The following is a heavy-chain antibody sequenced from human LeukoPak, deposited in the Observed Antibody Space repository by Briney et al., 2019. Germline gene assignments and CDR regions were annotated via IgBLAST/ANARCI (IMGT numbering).Heavy chain of an antibody. CDR3: ASHKGF. Sequence: PSETLSLTCTVSGGSISNNYWSWFRQPPGKGLEWIGYIYYSGGTNYNPSLKSRVTISVDTSKSQFSLKLSSVTAADTAVYYCASHKGFWGQGTLVTVSS. CDR2: IYYSGGT. V-gene: IGHV4-59*01. CDR1: GGSISNNY. J-gene: IGHJ4*02.